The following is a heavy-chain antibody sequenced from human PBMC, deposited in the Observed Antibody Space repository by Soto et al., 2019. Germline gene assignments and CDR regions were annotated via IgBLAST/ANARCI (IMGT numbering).Heavy chain of an antibody. D-gene: IGHD3-22*01. J-gene: IGHJ1*01. V-gene: IGHV1-2*02. Sequence: ASVKVSCKASGYTFTGYYMHWVRQAPGQGLEWMGWINPNSGGTNYAQKFQGRVTMTRDTSISTAYMELSRLRSDDTAVYYCAGAYYDSSGYRFEYSQHWGQGTLVTVSS. CDR1: GYTFTGYY. CDR2: INPNSGGT. CDR3: AGAYYDSSGYRFEYSQH.